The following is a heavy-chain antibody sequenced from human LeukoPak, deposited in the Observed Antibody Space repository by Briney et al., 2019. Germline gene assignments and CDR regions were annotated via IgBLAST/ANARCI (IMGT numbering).Heavy chain of an antibody. CDR1: GFPYSSYW. CDR2: IKQDGTKK. D-gene: IGHD2-21*02. V-gene: IGHV3-7*01. CDR3: ARVWVTTASDH. J-gene: IGHJ4*02. Sequence: GGSLRLSCAASGFPYSSYWMTWVRQAPGKGLEWVANIKQDGTKKYYVDSVKGRFTISRDNTQNSVYLQMNSLGDEDTGVYYCARVWVTTASDHWGQGTLVTVSS.